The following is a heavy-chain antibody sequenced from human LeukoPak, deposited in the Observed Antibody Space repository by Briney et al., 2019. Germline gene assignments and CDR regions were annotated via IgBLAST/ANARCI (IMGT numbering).Heavy chain of an antibody. J-gene: IGHJ4*02. CDR2: ISAGNGNT. Sequence: GASVKVSCKASGYTFTCYYLHWVRQAPGQRLEWMGWISAGNGNTKYSQNFQGRVTFISNTSATTAFMELSSLRSEDAAVYYCARDSGSGNNDYWGQGTLVTVSS. V-gene: IGHV1-3*01. CDR1: GYTFTCYY. CDR3: ARDSGSGNNDY. D-gene: IGHD1-26*01.